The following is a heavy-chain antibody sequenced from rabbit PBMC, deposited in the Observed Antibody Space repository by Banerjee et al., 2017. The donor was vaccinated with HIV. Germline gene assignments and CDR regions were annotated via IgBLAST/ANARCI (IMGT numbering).Heavy chain of an antibody. J-gene: IGHJ4*01. Sequence: QEQLVESGGGLVQPEGSLTLTCTASGFSFSSSYWICWVRQAPGKGLEWIACIYTGSSGSTYYASWAKGRFTISKTSSTTVTLQMTSLTAADTATYFCARAGGGVSRVFNLWGQGTLVTVS. V-gene: IGHV1S45*01. D-gene: IGHD1-1*01. CDR3: ARAGGGVSRVFNL. CDR2: IYTGSSGST. CDR1: GFSFSSSYW.